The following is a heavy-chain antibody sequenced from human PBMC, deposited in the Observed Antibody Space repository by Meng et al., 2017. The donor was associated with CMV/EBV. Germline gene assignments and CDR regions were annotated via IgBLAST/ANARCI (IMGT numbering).Heavy chain of an antibody. CDR2: ISWDGGST. Sequence: GESLKISCAASGFTFDDYTMHWVRQAPGKGLEWVSLISWDGGSTYYADSVKGRFTISRDNSKNSLYLQMNSLRTEDTALYYCAKDIGGYYHDSSGYYYYYYGMDVWGQGTTVTVSS. CDR3: AKDIGGYYHDSSGYYYYYYGMDV. J-gene: IGHJ6*02. CDR1: GFTFDDYT. V-gene: IGHV3-43*01. D-gene: IGHD3-22*01.